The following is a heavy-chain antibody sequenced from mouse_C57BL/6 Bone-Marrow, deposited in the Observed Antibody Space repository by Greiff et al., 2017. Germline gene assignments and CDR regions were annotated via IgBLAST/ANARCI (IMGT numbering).Heavy chain of an antibody. D-gene: IGHD1-2*01. CDR3: ARDGYTPAMDY. CDR1: GFTFSSYG. J-gene: IGHJ4*01. Sequence: EVMLVESGGDLVKPGGSLKLSCAASGFTFSSYGMSWVRQTPDKRLEWVATISRGGSYTYYPDSVTGRFTISRDNAKNTLYLQMSSLKSEDTAMYCCARDGYTPAMDYWGQGNSVTVSS. V-gene: IGHV5-6*01. CDR2: ISRGGSYT.